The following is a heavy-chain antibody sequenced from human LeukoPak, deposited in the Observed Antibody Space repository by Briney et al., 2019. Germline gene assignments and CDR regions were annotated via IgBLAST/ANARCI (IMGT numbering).Heavy chain of an antibody. J-gene: IGHJ4*02. V-gene: IGHV1-46*01. CDR3: ARDNPGYYDSSGQTT. CDR2: INPSGGST. Sequence: ASVKVSCQASGYTFTSYYMHWVRQTPGQGLEWMRIINPSGGSTSYAQKFQGRVTMTRDTSTSTVYMELSSLRSEDTAVYYCARDNPGYYDSSGQTTWGQGTLVTVSS. CDR1: GYTFTSYY. D-gene: IGHD3-22*01.